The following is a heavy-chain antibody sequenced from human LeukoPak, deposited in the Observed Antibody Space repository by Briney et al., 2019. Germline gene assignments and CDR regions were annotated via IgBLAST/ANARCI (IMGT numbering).Heavy chain of an antibody. J-gene: IGHJ4*02. D-gene: IGHD6-19*01. CDR2: ISGDGGSR. V-gene: IGHV3-43*02. CDR1: GFTFDDYA. CDR3: AKGADPLTWRMTTVAGTRFDF. Sequence: GGSLRLSCAVSGFTFDDYAMHWVRQAPGKGLEGVSLISGDGGSRYYAGSVKGRFTVSRDNSKNSLYLQMNRLRTEDTAFYYCAKGADPLTWRMTTVAGTRFDFWGQGTLVTVSS.